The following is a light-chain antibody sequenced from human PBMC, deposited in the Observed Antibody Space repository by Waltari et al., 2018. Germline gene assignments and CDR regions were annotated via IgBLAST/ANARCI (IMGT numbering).Light chain of an antibody. CDR2: YDR. V-gene: IGLV3-21*04. J-gene: IGLJ1*01. CDR3: HVWHPHVDPGV. Sequence: SYVVTQPPSVSVAPGETAPITCGGDNIGTYSVHWYQQKAGQAPVVVIFYDRDRPSGIPDRFSCSNSGNTAILTISRVEAGDEARYYCHVWHPHVDPGVFGTGTEVTVL. CDR1: NIGTYS.